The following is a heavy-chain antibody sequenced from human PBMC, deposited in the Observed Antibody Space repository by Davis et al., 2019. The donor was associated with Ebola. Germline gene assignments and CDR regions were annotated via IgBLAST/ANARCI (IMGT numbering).Heavy chain of an antibody. CDR2: IKEDGSEK. CDR3: ARVRRDYYYMDV. J-gene: IGHJ6*03. D-gene: IGHD1-14*01. CDR1: GFIFSNYW. Sequence: PGGSLRLSCAASGFIFSNYWMTWVRQAPGKGLEWVANIKEDGSEKYYVDSVRGRFTISRDNAKNSLYLQMNSLRVDDTAVYYCARVRRDYYYMDVWGKGTTVTVSS. V-gene: IGHV3-7*04.